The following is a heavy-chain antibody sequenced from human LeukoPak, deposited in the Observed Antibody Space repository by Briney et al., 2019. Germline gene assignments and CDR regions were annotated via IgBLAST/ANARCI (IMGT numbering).Heavy chain of an antibody. V-gene: IGHV3-23*01. J-gene: IGHJ4*02. CDR2: ISGSGGST. CDR3: AKDHLPGIVVADRDY. Sequence: GGSLRLSCAASGFTFSSYAMSWVRQAPGKGLEWVSAISGSGGSTYYADSVKGRFTISRDNAKNTLYLQINSLRAEDTAVYYCAKDHLPGIVVADRDYWGQGTLVTVSS. CDR1: GFTFSSYA. D-gene: IGHD6-19*01.